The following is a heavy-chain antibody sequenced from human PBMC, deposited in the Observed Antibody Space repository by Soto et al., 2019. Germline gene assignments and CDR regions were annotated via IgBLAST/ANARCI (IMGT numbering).Heavy chain of an antibody. V-gene: IGHV1-69*13. Sequence: SVKVSCKASGGTFSSYAISWVRQAPGQGLEWMGGIIPIFGTANYVQKLQGRVTITGDEATSTAYMELSSLRSEDTAMYYCAAEIYSGGDCCHFDYWGQGTLVTVSS. CDR2: IIPIFGTA. CDR3: AAEIYSGGDCCHFDY. CDR1: GGTFSSYA. D-gene: IGHD2-21*01. J-gene: IGHJ4*02.